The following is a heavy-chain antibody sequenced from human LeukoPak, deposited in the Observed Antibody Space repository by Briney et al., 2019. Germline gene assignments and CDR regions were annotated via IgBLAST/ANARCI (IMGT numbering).Heavy chain of an antibody. CDR2: INPGDSDT. D-gene: IGHD4-11*01. V-gene: IGHV5-51*01. J-gene: IGHJ4*02. Sequence: GESLKISCKGSGYSFTSHLIGWVRQLPGKGLEYMGIINPGDSDTRYSPSFQGQVTISADRSISTAYLQWSSLKASDTAMYYCVREMDDSNSFDSWGQGTLVTVSS. CDR1: GYSFTSHL. CDR3: VREMDDSNSFDS.